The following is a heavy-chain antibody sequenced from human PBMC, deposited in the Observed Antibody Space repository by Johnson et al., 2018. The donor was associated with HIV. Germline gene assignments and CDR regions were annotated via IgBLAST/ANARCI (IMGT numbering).Heavy chain of an antibody. CDR2: INWNGGNT. V-gene: IGHV3-20*04. J-gene: IGHJ3*02. CDR3: ARACRDGYTCDAYDI. CDR1: GFTFDDYG. Sequence: VQLVESGGGVVRPGGSLRLSCAASGFTFDDYGMSWVRQAPGKGLEWVSGINWNGGNTGYADSVKGRFTISRDNSKNTLFLQMNSLRAEDTAVFYCARACRDGYTCDAYDIWGQGTMVTVSS. D-gene: IGHD5-24*01.